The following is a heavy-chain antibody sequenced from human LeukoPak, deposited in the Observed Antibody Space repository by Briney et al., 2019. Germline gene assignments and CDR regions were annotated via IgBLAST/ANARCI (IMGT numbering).Heavy chain of an antibody. J-gene: IGHJ5*02. CDR3: AREGWSPRANWFDP. D-gene: IGHD6-19*01. CDR1: GFTLNNYW. Sequence: HPGGSLRLSCAASGFTLNNYWMHWVPQAPGKGLVWGSRINIDGSSASYADSVKGRFTISRDNAKNTLYLHMNSLRAEDTAVYYCAREGWSPRANWFDPWGQGTLVTVSS. CDR2: INIDGSSA. V-gene: IGHV3-74*01.